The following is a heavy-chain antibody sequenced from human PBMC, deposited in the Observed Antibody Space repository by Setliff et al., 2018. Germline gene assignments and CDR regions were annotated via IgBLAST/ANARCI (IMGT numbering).Heavy chain of an antibody. V-gene: IGHV3-15*01. J-gene: IGHJ4*02. Sequence: GGSLRLSCIASGFTFSNAWMSWVRQAPGKGLECVGRIKREVDGGTTDYAAPVKGRFSISRDDSKNTLYLQMNNLKTEDTAVYYCTRNTPDDYWGQGTLVTVS. CDR2: IKREVDGGTT. CDR1: GFTFSNAW. CDR3: TRNTPDDY.